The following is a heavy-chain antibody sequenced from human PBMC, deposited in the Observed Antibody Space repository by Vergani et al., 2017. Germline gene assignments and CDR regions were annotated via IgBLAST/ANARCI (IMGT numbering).Heavy chain of an antibody. CDR1: GGSFTSYH. CDR3: ARVNTETNGHLYYYYYMDV. V-gene: IGHV4-34*01. D-gene: IGHD4-11*01. CDR2: IDHTVRP. J-gene: IGHJ6*03. Sequence: QVQLQQWGGGLLKPSETLSLTCVVNGGSFTSYHWTWIRQSPGEGLEWVCDIDHTVRPDYNPYLKTRLTMSVDKSRNQFSLTLNAVTATDTAIYFCARVNTETNGHLYYYYYMDVWGQGTAVTVS.